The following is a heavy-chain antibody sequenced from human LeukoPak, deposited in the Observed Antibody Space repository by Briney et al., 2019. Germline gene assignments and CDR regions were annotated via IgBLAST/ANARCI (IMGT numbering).Heavy chain of an antibody. CDR1: GGSVNNGRYY. D-gene: IGHD6-13*01. V-gene: IGHV4-61*03. Sequence: SETLSLTCAVSGGSVNNGRYYWSWIRQPPGKGLEWIGYVYYSGDSDYNPSLKSRANISVDTSKDIFSLKMNFVTAADTAMYFCARGIAAGGYYWYFDLWGRGTLVSVSS. J-gene: IGHJ2*01. CDR3: ARGIAAGGYYWYFDL. CDR2: VYYSGDS.